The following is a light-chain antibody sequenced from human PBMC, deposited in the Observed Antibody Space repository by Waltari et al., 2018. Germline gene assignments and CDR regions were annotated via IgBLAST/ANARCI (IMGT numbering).Light chain of an antibody. Sequence: QPVLTQPPSASGTPGHTVTISCSRGPSNIGHHVFTWYQQLPGTAPKVVIYRNDLRPSGVPDRFSGSKSGTSASLAISGLQSEDEADYYCAAWDDSLNGRWVFGGGTKVTVL. J-gene: IGLJ3*02. CDR3: AAWDDSLNGRWV. CDR1: PSNIGHHV. V-gene: IGLV1-44*01. CDR2: RND.